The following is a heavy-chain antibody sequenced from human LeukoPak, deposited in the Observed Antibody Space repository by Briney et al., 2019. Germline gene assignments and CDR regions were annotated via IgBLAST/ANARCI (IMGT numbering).Heavy chain of an antibody. J-gene: IGHJ4*02. D-gene: IGHD5-12*01. CDR1: GFSLSGYW. V-gene: IGHV3-7*01. CDR2: LHADGNEK. Sequence: GGSLRLSCAASGFSLSGYWMSWVRQAPGKGQEWVARLHADGNEKNYVDSVKGRFTVSRDNAKNSLYLQMNSLRVEDTAVYYCARGGYSFDYLGQGTLVTVSS. CDR3: ARGGYSFDY.